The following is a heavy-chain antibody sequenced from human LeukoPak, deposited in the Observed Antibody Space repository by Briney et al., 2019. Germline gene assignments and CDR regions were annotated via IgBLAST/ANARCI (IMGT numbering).Heavy chain of an antibody. V-gene: IGHV4-38-2*02. D-gene: IGHD3-16*01. CDR2: INHSGST. CDR3: ARLRLGELFCYFDY. Sequence: PSETLSLTCTVSGYSISSGYYWGWIRQPPGKGLEWIGSINHSGSTNYNPSLKSRVTISVDTSKNRFSLKLSSVTAADTAVYYCARLRLGELFCYFDYWGQGTLVTVSS. CDR1: GYSISSGYY. J-gene: IGHJ4*02.